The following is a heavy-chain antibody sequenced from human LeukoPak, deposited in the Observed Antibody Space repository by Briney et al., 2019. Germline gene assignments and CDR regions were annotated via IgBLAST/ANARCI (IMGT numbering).Heavy chain of an antibody. CDR3: ARGKGGDIVVVPAAIPNWFDP. D-gene: IGHD2-2*01. CDR2: ISAYNGNT. J-gene: IGHJ5*02. V-gene: IGHV1-18*01. Sequence: EASVKVSCKASGGTFSSYAISWVRQAPGQGPEWMGWISAYNGNTNYAQKPQGRVTMTTDTSTSTAYMELRSLRSDDTAVYYCARGKGGDIVVVPAAIPNWFDPWGQGTLVTVSS. CDR1: GGTFSSYA.